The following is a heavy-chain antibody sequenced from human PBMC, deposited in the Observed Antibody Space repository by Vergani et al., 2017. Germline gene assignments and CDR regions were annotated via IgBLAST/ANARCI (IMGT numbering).Heavy chain of an antibody. V-gene: IGHV1-8*01. J-gene: IGHJ4*02. CDR2: MNPNSGNT. D-gene: IGHD6-13*01. CDR1: GYTFTTYD. Sequence: QVQLVQSGAEVNKPGASVKVSCKASGYTFTTYDINWVRQATGQGLEWMGWMNPNSGNTGYAQKFQGRFTMTRKTSITTAYMGLSSLRYDDTAVYFCVTGRGIYWGQGTLVTVST. CDR3: VTGRGIY.